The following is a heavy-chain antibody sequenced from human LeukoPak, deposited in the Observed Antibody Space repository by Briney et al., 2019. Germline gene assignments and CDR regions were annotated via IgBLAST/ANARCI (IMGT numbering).Heavy chain of an antibody. J-gene: IGHJ6*03. Sequence: SETLSLTCTVSGGSISSYYWSWIRQPPGKGLEWIGYIYTSGSTNYNPSLKSRVTISVDTSKNQFSLKLSSVTAADTAVYYCARHGVPAAGYYCYYMDVWGKGTTVTVSS. CDR2: IYTSGST. CDR3: ARHGVPAAGYYCYYMDV. CDR1: GGSISSYY. D-gene: IGHD2-2*01. V-gene: IGHV4-4*09.